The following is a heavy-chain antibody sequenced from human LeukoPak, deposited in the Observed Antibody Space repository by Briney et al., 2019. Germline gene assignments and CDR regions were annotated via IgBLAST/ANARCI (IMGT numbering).Heavy chain of an antibody. CDR3: AGHGGNSPFDP. J-gene: IGHJ5*02. D-gene: IGHD4-23*01. CDR2: ISAYNGNT. Sequence: VASVKVSCKASGYTFSIYGFSWVRQAPGQGLEWMGWISAYNGNTNYAQKFQGRVTMTTDTSTSTAHMELRSLRSDDTAVYYCAGHGGNSPFDPWGQGTLVTVSS. V-gene: IGHV1-18*01. CDR1: GYTFSIYG.